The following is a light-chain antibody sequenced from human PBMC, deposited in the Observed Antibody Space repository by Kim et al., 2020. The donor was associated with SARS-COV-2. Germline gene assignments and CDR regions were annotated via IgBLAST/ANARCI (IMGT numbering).Light chain of an antibody. Sequence: GQRVTISCSGSRATVGRNSVTWCHRHPGTAPKVLIYADDERRSGGPDRISCSKSGASASLAISGLQSADEADYYCATWDDSLTGPVFGGGTQLTVL. CDR2: ADD. CDR3: ATWDDSLTGPV. J-gene: IGLJ3*02. CDR1: RATVGRNS. V-gene: IGLV1-44*01.